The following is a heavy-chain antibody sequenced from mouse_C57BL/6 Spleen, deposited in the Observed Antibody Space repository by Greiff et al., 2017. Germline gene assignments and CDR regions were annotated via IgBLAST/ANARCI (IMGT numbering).Heavy chain of an antibody. J-gene: IGHJ3*01. Sequence: VQLQQSGAELVKPGASVKLSCKASGYTFTEYTIHWVKQRSGQGLEWIGWFYPGSGSIKYNEKFKDKATLTADTSSGTVYMELSRLTSDDSAVYFCARHDEGDYYGSSYPFAYWGQGTLVTVSA. CDR3: ARHDEGDYYGSSYPFAY. V-gene: IGHV1-62-2*01. D-gene: IGHD1-1*01. CDR2: FYPGSGSI. CDR1: GYTFTEYT.